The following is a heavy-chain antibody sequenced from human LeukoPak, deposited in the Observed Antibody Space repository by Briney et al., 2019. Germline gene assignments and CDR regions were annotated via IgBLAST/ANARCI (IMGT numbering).Heavy chain of an antibody. D-gene: IGHD1-26*01. CDR2: ISDSGGNT. V-gene: IGHV3-23*01. Sequence: PGGSLRLSCAASGFTFTSYAMTWVRQAPGKGLEWVSTISDSGGNTYYADSVKGRFTISRDNSKNTLYLQMNSLRAEDTAVYYCANHWSYSPYWGQGTLVTVSS. J-gene: IGHJ4*02. CDR1: GFTFTSYA. CDR3: ANHWSYSPY.